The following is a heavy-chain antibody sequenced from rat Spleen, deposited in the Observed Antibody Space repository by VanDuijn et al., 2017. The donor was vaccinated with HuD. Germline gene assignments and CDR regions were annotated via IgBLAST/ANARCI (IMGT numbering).Heavy chain of an antibody. Sequence: EVQLVESGGGLVQPGRSLKLSCAASGFTFSDYYMAWVRQAPKKGLEWVASIKYEDFTPYYGDSVMGRFTISRDDGESTLYLQMNSLQTEDTATYYCARGDYSSPRGGYWGQGVMVTVSS. CDR2: IKYEDFTP. CDR1: GFTFSDYY. D-gene: IGHD1-2*01. J-gene: IGHJ2*01. V-gene: IGHV5-22*01. CDR3: ARGDYSSPRGGY.